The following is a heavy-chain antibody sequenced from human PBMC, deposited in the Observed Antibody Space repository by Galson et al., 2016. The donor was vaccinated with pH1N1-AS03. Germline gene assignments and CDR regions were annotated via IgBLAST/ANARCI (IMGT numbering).Heavy chain of an antibody. V-gene: IGHV4-59*11. CDR1: GGFFGSHS. Sequence: ETLSLTCTVSGGFFGSHSWSWVRQSPGKGLECIGYIYSSGSAIYNPSFRSRVTISIDTSRNQFSLSVNSVTAADTAVYYCARYTYESAAGGYFFDYWGHGTLVTVSS. CDR2: IYSSGSA. D-gene: IGHD5-18*01. CDR3: ARYTYESAAGGYFFDY. J-gene: IGHJ4*01.